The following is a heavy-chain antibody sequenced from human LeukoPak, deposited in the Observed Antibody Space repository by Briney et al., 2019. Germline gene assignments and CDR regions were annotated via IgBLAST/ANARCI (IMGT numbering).Heavy chain of an antibody. CDR2: IIGDGSNT. J-gene: IGHJ6*01. V-gene: IGHV3-43*02. CDR3: AKGGLVFGMDV. CDR1: GFSLSDYA. Sequence: GGPLRLSCAASGFSLSDYAMHWVRQVPGKGLQWVSLIIGDGSNTYYADSVKGRFTISRDNSKNALYLQMNRLRIEDTALYYSAKGGLVFGMDVWGQGTRVTLSP. D-gene: IGHD3/OR15-3a*01.